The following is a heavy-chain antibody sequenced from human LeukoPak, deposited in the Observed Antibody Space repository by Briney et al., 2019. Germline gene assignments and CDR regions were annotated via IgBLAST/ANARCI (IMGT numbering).Heavy chain of an antibody. CDR2: IGGGGYST. Sequence: GGSLRLSCAASGFTFKNYAMTWVRQAPRKGLEWVSSIGGGGYSTDYADSVKGRFTISRDNSKNTLYLQMNSLRADDTAVYYCAKEEMATTWDYFDYWGQGTLVTVSS. V-gene: IGHV3-23*01. D-gene: IGHD5-24*01. J-gene: IGHJ4*02. CDR1: GFTFKNYA. CDR3: AKEEMATTWDYFDY.